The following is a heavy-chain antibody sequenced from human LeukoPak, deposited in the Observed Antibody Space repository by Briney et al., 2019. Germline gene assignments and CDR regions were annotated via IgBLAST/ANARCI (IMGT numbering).Heavy chain of an antibody. CDR3: ARDDSSVDY. J-gene: IGHJ4*02. V-gene: IGHV1-2*02. Sequence: GASVKVSCKTSGYVFTAYYIHWVRQAPGQGLEWVGWINPNSGGFNSAQKFQGRVTMTTDTSINTVYMELSDLRSDDTAVYYCARDDSSVDYWGQGTLVTVSS. CDR1: GYVFTAYY. CDR2: INPNSGGF. D-gene: IGHD3-22*01.